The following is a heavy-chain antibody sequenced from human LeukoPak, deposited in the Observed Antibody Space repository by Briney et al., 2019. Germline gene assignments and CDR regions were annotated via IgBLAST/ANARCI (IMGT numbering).Heavy chain of an antibody. Sequence: GESLRISCKGSGYSFTNYWIAWARQMPGKGLECMGIIWPDDSDTRYSPSFQGQVTISVDKSISTAYLQWRSLEASDTAIYYCARGLGYCSRDRCRIFVYWGQGTLVTVSS. CDR3: ARGLGYCSRDRCRIFVY. CDR1: GYSFTNYW. J-gene: IGHJ4*02. V-gene: IGHV5-51*01. CDR2: IWPDDSDT. D-gene: IGHD2-15*01.